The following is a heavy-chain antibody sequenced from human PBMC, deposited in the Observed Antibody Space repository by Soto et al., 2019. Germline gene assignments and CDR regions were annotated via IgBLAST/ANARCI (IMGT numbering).Heavy chain of an antibody. CDR3: ATLCDSSGYLDPDS. D-gene: IGHD3-22*01. CDR2: ISYEGRNK. V-gene: IGHV3-30*03. CDR1: GFTFSYFG. Sequence: QVQLVEYGGGVVQPGRSLRLSCAASGFTFSYFGMHWVRKAPGKGLDWVSFISYEGRNKYYADSVKVRFTIYRDNSKNTLYRQMNSLRPDYTAIYYCATLCDSSGYLDPDSWGQGTLVTVSS. J-gene: IGHJ4*02.